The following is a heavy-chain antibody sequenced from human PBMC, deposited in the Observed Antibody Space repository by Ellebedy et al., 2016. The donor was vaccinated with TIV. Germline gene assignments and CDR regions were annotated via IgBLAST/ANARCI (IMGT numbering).Heavy chain of an antibody. J-gene: IGHJ4*02. CDR1: GFTFSSYG. CDR2: ISYDGSNK. Sequence: LSLTCXASGFTFSSYGMHWVRQAPGKGLEWVAVISYDGSNKYYADSVKGRFTISRDNSKNTLYLQMNSLRAEDTAVYYCAKADYYYDSSGYYYWGQGTLVTVSS. D-gene: IGHD3-22*01. CDR3: AKADYYYDSSGYYY. V-gene: IGHV3-30*18.